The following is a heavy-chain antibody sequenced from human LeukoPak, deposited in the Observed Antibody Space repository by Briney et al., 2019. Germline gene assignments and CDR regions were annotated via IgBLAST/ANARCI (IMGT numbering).Heavy chain of an antibody. CDR2: IYSGGST. V-gene: IGHV3-53*01. J-gene: IGHJ4*02. Sequence: GGSLRLSCAASGFTVSSNYMSWVRQAPGKGLEWVSVIYSGGSTYYADSVKGRFTISRDNSKNTLYLQMNSLRAEDTAVYYCARGPPHSSGWRTFDYWGQGTLVTVSP. CDR3: ARGPPHSSGWRTFDY. CDR1: GFTVSSNY. D-gene: IGHD6-19*01.